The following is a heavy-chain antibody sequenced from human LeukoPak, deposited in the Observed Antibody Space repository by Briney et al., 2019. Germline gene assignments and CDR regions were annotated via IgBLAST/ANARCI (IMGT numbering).Heavy chain of an antibody. CDR3: AKDRITIFGVVLRGDY. CDR1: GFTFSYYN. CDR2: ISSGSSDI. Sequence: GGSLRLSCAASGFTFSYYNMNWVRQAPGKGLEWLSSISSGSSDIYHADSVKGRFTISRDNSKNTLYLQMNSLRAEDTAVYYCAKDRITIFGVVLRGDYWGQETLVTVSS. D-gene: IGHD3-3*01. V-gene: IGHV3-21*04. J-gene: IGHJ4*02.